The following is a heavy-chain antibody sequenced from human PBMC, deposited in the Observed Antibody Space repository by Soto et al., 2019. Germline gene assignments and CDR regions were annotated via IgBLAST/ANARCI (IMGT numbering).Heavy chain of an antibody. CDR2: IYVYNGYT. CDR1: GYTFTRYT. J-gene: IGHJ6*02. D-gene: IGHD5-18*01. V-gene: IGHV1-18*04. CDR3: ARDTASTFAGYYGMDV. Sequence: ASVKVSCKASGYTFTRYTINWVRQAPGQGLEWLGWIYVYNGYTSYAQNLQGRVTLTRDTSTSTAYMELRSLRSDDTAVYYCARDTASTFAGYYGMDVWGQGTTVTVSS.